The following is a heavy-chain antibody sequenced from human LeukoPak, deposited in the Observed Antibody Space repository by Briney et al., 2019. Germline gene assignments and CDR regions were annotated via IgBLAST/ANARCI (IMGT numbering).Heavy chain of an antibody. CDR1: GGTFSSYA. CDR2: IIPIFGTA. J-gene: IGHJ6*02. Sequence: ASVKVSCKASGGTFSSYAVSWVRQAPGQGLEWMGGIIPIFGTANYAQKFQGRVTITADESTSTAYMELSSLRSEDTAVYYCARGNGIVGALRPWYSMDVWGQGTTVTVSS. V-gene: IGHV1-69*13. CDR3: ARGNGIVGALRPWYSMDV. D-gene: IGHD1-26*01.